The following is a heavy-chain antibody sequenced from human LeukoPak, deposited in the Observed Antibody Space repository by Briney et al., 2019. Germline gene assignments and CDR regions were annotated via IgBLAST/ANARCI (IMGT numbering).Heavy chain of an antibody. J-gene: IGHJ6*02. D-gene: IGHD3-3*01. CDR1: GFFFNTYG. CDR2: ISYDGSNK. CDR3: AKDGVPVRMDV. V-gene: IGHV3-30*18. Sequence: GGSLRLSCATSGFFFNTYGMHWVRQVSGKGLEWVAVISYDGSNKYYAGSVKGRFTISRDNSKNTLYLQMNSLRAEDTAVYYCAKDGVPVRMDVWGQGTTVTVSS.